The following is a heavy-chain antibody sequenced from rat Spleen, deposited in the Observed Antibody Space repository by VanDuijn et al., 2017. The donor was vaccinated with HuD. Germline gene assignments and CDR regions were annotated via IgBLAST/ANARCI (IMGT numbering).Heavy chain of an antibody. CDR1: GFTFSDYY. V-gene: IGHV5-25*01. CDR3: ASLTTEGNWFAY. CDR2: ISPSGGST. J-gene: IGHJ3*01. D-gene: IGHD1-11*01. Sequence: EVQLVESDGGLVQPGRSLKLSCAASGFTFSDYYMAWVRQAPTEGLEWVASISPSGGSTYYRDSVKRRFTISRDNAKSSLYLQMDSLRSEDTATYYCASLTTEGNWFAYWGQGTLVTVSS.